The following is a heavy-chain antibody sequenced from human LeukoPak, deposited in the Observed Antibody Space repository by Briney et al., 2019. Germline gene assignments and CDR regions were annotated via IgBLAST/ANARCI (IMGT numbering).Heavy chain of an antibody. CDR1: GFTFSSYA. Sequence: PGGSLRLSCAASGFTFSSYAMHWVRQAPGKGLEWVAVISYDGSNKYYADSVKGRFTISRDNSKNTLYLQMYSLRAEDTAVYYCARDGTYYDFWSGSPDYYYMDVWGKGTTVTVSS. J-gene: IGHJ6*03. D-gene: IGHD3-3*01. CDR2: ISYDGSNK. V-gene: IGHV3-30-3*01. CDR3: ARDGTYYDFWSGSPDYYYMDV.